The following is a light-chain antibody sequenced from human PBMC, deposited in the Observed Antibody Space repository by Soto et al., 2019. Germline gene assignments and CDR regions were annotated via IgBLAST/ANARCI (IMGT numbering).Light chain of an antibody. J-gene: IGKJ4*01. V-gene: IGKV3-15*01. CDR1: QGISRK. CDR3: QKYNSAPLT. CDR2: GAS. Sequence: IVMTQSPATLSVAPGERVTFSCRASQGISRKVAWYQHKPGQAPRLLISGASTGATGIPARFSGSGSGTEFTLTISSLQPEDVAAYYCQKYNSAPLTFGGGTKVDIK.